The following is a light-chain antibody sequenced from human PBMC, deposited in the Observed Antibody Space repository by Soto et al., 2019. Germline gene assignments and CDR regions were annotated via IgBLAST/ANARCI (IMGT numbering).Light chain of an antibody. J-gene: IGKJ1*01. CDR1: QNIDKY. Sequence: DIRMTQSPASLSASVGDRVTVTCRASQNIDKYLHWYQQKPGKAPNLLIFSASILQSGVPSRFIGSGSGTEFTLTISGLQPEDFETYYCQQTYSNSVTFGQGTKVEIX. V-gene: IGKV1-39*01. CDR2: SAS. CDR3: QQTYSNSVT.